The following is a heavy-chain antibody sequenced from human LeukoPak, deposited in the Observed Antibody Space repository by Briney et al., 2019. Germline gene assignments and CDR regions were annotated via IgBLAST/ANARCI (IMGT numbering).Heavy chain of an antibody. J-gene: IGHJ3*02. V-gene: IGHV4-59*12. D-gene: IGHD3-22*01. CDR2: IYYSGST. CDR1: GGSISSYY. CDR3: ARDRAMIVVVEGDDAFDI. Sequence: PSETLSLTCTVSGGSISSYYWSWIRQPPGKGLEWIGYIYYSGSTYYNPSLKSRVTISVDTSKNQFSLKLSSVTAADTAVYYCARDRAMIVVVEGDDAFDIWGQGTMVTVSS.